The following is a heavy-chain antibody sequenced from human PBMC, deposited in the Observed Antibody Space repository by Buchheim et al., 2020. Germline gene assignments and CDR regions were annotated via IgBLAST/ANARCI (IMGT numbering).Heavy chain of an antibody. Sequence: EVQLVESGGGLVQPGGSLRLSCAASGFTFSNYAMSWVRQAPGKGLEWVSTISGSGVTTYNADSVKGRFTISRDNSNNTLYLQMNSLRAEDTALYYCAKGICSNGVCYPDYWGQGTL. CDR2: ISGSGVTT. CDR1: GFTFSNYA. CDR3: AKGICSNGVCYPDY. D-gene: IGHD2-8*01. J-gene: IGHJ4*02. V-gene: IGHV3-23*04.